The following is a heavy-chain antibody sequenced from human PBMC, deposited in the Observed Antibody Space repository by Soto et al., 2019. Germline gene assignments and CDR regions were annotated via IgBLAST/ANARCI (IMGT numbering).Heavy chain of an antibody. CDR3: ARGGHFVVVTPSWDY. CDR2: INPSGGGT. V-gene: IGHV1-46*01. D-gene: IGHD2-21*02. CDR1: GYTFTSDY. Sequence: AASVKGSCKAAGYTFTSDYMHWGRQAPGQGLEWMGIINPSGGGTSYAQKFLGRVTMTRDTSTSTLYMELTSMTSEDTAVYYCARGGHFVVVTPSWDYWGQETPVTVSS. J-gene: IGHJ4*02.